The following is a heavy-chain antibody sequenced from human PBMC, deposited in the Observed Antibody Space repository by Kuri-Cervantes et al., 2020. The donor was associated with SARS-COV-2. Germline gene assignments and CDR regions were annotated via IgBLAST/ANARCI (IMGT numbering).Heavy chain of an antibody. CDR1: GFTFGSYS. Sequence: GESLKISCAASGFTFGSYSMAWVRQAPGKGLEFVSVISDSGGDIYYADSVKGRFTISRDNSKNTLYLQMNSLRAEDTAVYYCARDHGSDEHDYWGQGTLVTVSS. J-gene: IGHJ4*02. CDR2: ISDSGGDI. V-gene: IGHV3-23*01. D-gene: IGHD3-10*01. CDR3: ARDHGSDEHDY.